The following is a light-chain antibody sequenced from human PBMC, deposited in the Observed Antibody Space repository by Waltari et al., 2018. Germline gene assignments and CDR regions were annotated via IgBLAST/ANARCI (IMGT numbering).Light chain of an antibody. J-gene: IGKJ4*01. CDR1: QGIVSY. Sequence: DIQLTQSPSFLSASVGDRVTITCRASQGIVSYLSWYQQKPGKAPTLLIYAASTLQSGVPSRFSGSYSGTEFTLTISSLQPEDFASYFCQQLHSYPRTFGGGTKMEI. CDR3: QQLHSYPRT. CDR2: AAS. V-gene: IGKV1-9*01.